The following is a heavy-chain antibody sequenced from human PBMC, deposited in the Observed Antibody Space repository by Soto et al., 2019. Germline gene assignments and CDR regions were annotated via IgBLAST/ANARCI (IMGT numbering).Heavy chain of an antibody. D-gene: IGHD3-10*01. Sequence: QVQLVESGGGVVQPGRSLRLSCVASGFSFSSYSMHWVRQAPGKGLAWLAVISNDGNYEYYADSVKGRFTISRGNSKNTLFLQLNSLRAEDTAIYSRAKVGGLLASGSFRKHAIDFWGQGTLVTVSS. CDR1: GFSFSSYS. J-gene: IGHJ4*02. CDR2: ISNDGNYE. V-gene: IGHV3-30*18. CDR3: AKVGGLLASGSFRKHAIDF.